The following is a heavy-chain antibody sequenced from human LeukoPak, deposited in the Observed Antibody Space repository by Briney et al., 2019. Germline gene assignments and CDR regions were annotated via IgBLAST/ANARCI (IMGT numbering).Heavy chain of an antibody. V-gene: IGHV4-59*01. Sequence: SETLSLTCTVSGGSISSYYWSWIRRPPGKGLEWIGYIYYSGNTNYNPSLKSRVTISVDTSKNLFSLKLNSVTTADTAVYYCARFPQGCFNYFDYWGQGALVTVSS. J-gene: IGHJ4*02. D-gene: IGHD2-21*01. CDR3: ARFPQGCFNYFDY. CDR2: IYYSGNT. CDR1: GGSISSYY.